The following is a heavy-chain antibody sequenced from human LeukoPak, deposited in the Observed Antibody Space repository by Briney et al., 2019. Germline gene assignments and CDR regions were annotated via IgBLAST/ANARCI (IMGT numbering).Heavy chain of an antibody. CDR2: INSDGSST. CDR3: AREGLYDILTGYQAFDI. J-gene: IGHJ3*02. CDR1: GFTFSSYW. V-gene: IGHV3-74*01. D-gene: IGHD3-9*01. Sequence: GGSLRLSCAASGFTFSSYWMHWVRQAPGKGLVWVSRINSDGSSTSYADSVKGRFTIPRDNAKNTLYLQMNSLRAEDTAVYYCAREGLYDILTGYQAFDIWGQGTMVTVSS.